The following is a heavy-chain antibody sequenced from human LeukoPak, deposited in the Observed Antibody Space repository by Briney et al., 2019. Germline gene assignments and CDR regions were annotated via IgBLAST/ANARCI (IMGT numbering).Heavy chain of an antibody. J-gene: IGHJ5*02. CDR3: AKDPGPAGWFDP. CDR2: ISGSGGST. V-gene: IGHV3-23*01. CDR1: GFTFSSYA. Sequence: GGSLRLSCAASGFTFSSYAMSWVRQAPGKGLEWVSAISGSGGSTYYADSVKGRFTISRDNSKNTLYLQTNSLRAEDTAVYYCAKDPGPAGWFDPWGQGTLVTVSS.